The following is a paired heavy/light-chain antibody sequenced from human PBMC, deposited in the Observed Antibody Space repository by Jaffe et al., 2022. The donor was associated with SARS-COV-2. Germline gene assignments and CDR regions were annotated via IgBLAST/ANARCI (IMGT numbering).Light chain of an antibody. J-gene: IGKJ1*01. CDR1: QSVTSKY. CDR2: RAF. Sequence: EIVLTQSPGTLSLSPGESATLSCRASQSVTSKYLAWYQQKPGQAPRLLIYRAFNRATGIPDRFSGSGSGTDFTLTITRLEPEDFAVYYCQQYGRSRWTFGQGTKVEVK. CDR3: QQYGRSRWT. V-gene: IGKV3-20*01.
Heavy chain of an antibody. CDR3: ARGLKEVGAVNFDY. V-gene: IGHV3-48*01. CDR2: IISGSSDI. J-gene: IGHJ4*02. Sequence: EVQLVESGGGLLQPGGSLRLSCAASGFTFSSYSMNWVRQAPGEGLEWVSSIISGSSDIYYADSVKGRFTISRDNAKNSLYLEMNSLRAEDTAVYYCARGLKEVGAVNFDYWGQGTLVTVSS. CDR1: GFTFSSYS. D-gene: IGHD1-26*01.